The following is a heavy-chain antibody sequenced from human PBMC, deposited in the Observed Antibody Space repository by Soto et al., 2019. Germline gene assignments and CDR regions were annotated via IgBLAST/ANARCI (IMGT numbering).Heavy chain of an antibody. V-gene: IGHV3-23*01. CDR2: ISNTGGGT. J-gene: IGHJ4*02. Sequence: GGSLRLSCAVSGLTFSTAWINWVRQAPGKGLEWVATISNTGGGTYYADSVKGRFTISRDNSKNTLYLQMSSLRVEDTAVYYCAKDRLAGNFDYWGQGTQVTVSS. CDR1: GLTFSTAW. CDR3: AKDRLAGNFDY.